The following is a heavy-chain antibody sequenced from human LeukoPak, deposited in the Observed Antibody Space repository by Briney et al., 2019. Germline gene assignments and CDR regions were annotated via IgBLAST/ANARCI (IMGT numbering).Heavy chain of an antibody. J-gene: IGHJ4*02. CDR2: INPSGGST. D-gene: IGHD3-10*01. V-gene: IGHV1-46*01. CDR3: ARDRHYGSGSYYPDY. CDR1: GYTFTSYY. Sequence: GASVKVSCKASGYTFTSYYMHWVRQAPGQGLEWMGIINPSGGSTSYAQKFQGRVTMTRDTSTGTVYMELSSLRSEDTAVYYCARDRHYGSGSYYPDYWGQGTLVTVSS.